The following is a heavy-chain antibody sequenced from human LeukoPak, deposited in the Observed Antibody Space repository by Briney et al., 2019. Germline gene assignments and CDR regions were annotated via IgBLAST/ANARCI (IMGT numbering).Heavy chain of an antibody. CDR3: ARVSVDIVATTSDWYFDL. J-gene: IGHJ2*01. V-gene: IGHV4-4*02. CDR2: IYHSGST. Sequence: PSETLSLTCAVSGGSISSSNWWSWVRQPPGKGLEWIGEIYHSGSTNYNPSLKSRVTISVDKSKNQFSLKLSSVTAADTAVYYCARVSVDIVATTSDWYFDLWGRGTLVTVSS. CDR1: GGSISSSNW. D-gene: IGHD5-12*01.